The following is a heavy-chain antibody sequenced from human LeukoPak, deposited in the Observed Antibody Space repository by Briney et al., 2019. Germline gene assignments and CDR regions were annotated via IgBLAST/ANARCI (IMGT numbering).Heavy chain of an antibody. CDR1: GFTFSSYS. D-gene: IGHD1-26*01. Sequence: GGSLRLSCAASGFTFSSYSMNWVRQAPGKGLEWLSYITSTSDTIYYADSVKGRFTISRDNAKNSLYLQMSSLRAEDTAVYYCASFPWDLRPTWGQGTLVSV. CDR3: ASFPWDLRPT. V-gene: IGHV3-48*01. CDR2: ITSTSDTI. J-gene: IGHJ4*02.